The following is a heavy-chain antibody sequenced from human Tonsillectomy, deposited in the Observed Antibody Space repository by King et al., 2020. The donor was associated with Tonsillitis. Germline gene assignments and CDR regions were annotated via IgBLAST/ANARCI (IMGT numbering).Heavy chain of an antibody. Sequence: QLQESGPGLVKPSETLSLTCTVSGGSISSYYWSWIRPPAGKGLEWIGRIYTSGSTNYNPSLKSRVTMSVDTSKNQFSLKLSSVTAADTAVYYCARDNLDFSNWNPYFDYWGQGTLVTVSS. J-gene: IGHJ4*02. CDR3: ARDNLDFSNWNPYFDY. CDR2: IYTSGST. V-gene: IGHV4-4*07. CDR1: GGSISSYY. D-gene: IGHD1-20*01.